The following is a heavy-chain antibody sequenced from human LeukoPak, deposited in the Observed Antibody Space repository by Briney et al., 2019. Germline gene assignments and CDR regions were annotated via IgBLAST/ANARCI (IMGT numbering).Heavy chain of an antibody. D-gene: IGHD3/OR15-3a*01. CDR1: GYTFTSYY. J-gene: IGHJ4*02. CDR2: INPSGGST. CDR3: ARDWTESDY. Sequence: AXXXVSCKASGYTFTSYYMHWVRQAPGQGLEWMGIINPSGGSTIYAQKFQGRVTMTRDTSTSTVYMELSSLRSEDTAVYYCARDWTESDYWGQGTLVTVSS. V-gene: IGHV1-46*01.